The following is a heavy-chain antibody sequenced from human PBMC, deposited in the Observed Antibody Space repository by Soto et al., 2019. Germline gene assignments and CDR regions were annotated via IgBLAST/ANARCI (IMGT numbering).Heavy chain of an antibody. D-gene: IGHD2-21*01. CDR1: GITFNSSA. CDR3: AKRGITTLGVVDH. CDR2: ISSSGTRT. J-gene: IGHJ4*02. Sequence: EVQLLESGGCWEQPGGSLRLSCVASGITFNSSAMSWVRQAPGKGLEWVSAISSSGTRTYYADSVKGRFTISRDNSKNTEYLQMNSLRVEDTALYYCAKRGITTLGVVDHWGQGTLVTVSS. V-gene: IGHV3-23*01.